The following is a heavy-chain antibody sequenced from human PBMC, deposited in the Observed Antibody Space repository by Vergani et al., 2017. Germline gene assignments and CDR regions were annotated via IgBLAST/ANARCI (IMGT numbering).Heavy chain of an antibody. CDR3: ARAAGGDDYYGSGSYSPSWYFDL. CDR2: IWYDGSNK. Sequence: QVQLVESGGGVVQPGRSLRLSCAASGFTFSSYGMHWVRQAPGKGLEWVAVIWYDGSNKYYADSVKGRFTISRDNSKNTLYLQMNSLRAGDTAVYYCARAAGGDDYYGSGSYSPSWYFDLWGRGTLVTVSS. CDR1: GFTFSSYG. V-gene: IGHV3-33*01. J-gene: IGHJ2*01. D-gene: IGHD3-10*01.